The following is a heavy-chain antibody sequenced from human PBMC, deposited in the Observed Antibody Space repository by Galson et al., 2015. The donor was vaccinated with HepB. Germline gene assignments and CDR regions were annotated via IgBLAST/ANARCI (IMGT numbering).Heavy chain of an antibody. Sequence: SVKVSCKASGYTFTSYYMHWVRQAPGQGLEWMGIINPSGGSTSYAQEFQGRVTMTRDTSTSTVYMELSSLRSEDTAVYYCASHDPIMTVAGPRHVSYYYYYGMDVWGQGTTVTVSS. J-gene: IGHJ6*02. CDR1: GYTFTSYY. CDR2: INPSGGST. D-gene: IGHD6-19*01. V-gene: IGHV1-46*01. CDR3: ASHDPIMTVAGPRHVSYYYYYGMDV.